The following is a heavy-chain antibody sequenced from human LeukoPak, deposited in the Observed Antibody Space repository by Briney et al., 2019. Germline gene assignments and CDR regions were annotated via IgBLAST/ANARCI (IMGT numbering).Heavy chain of an antibody. CDR1: GFTFSSYA. Sequence: TGGSLSLSCAASGFTFSSYAMRWVRQAPGGGLEGVSAISGSGDTTYHADSVKGRFTISRDNSENRLSLQMDSLRAEDTAVYFCAKDTTAWWYHRAYMDVWGKGTTVTVSS. CDR3: AKDTTAWWYHRAYMDV. J-gene: IGHJ6*03. D-gene: IGHD2-15*01. CDR2: ISGSGDTT. V-gene: IGHV3-23*01.